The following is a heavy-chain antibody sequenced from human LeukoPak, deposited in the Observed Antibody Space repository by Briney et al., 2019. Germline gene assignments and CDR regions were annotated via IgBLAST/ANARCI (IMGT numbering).Heavy chain of an antibody. D-gene: IGHD3-22*01. CDR1: GYTFHSYG. V-gene: IGHV1-18*01. CDR2: ISAYYGNT. Sequence: GASVRVSCTASGYTFHSYGISWVRQAPGQGLEWMGWISAYYGNTNYTQKLQGGVTMTTDTSTSTAYMDLRSLRSDDTAVYYCARPASGYDAFDIWGQGTMVTVSS. J-gene: IGHJ3*02. CDR3: ARPASGYDAFDI.